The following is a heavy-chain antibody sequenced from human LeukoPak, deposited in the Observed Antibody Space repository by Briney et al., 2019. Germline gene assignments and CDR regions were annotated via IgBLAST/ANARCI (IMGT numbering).Heavy chain of an antibody. V-gene: IGHV3-23*01. D-gene: IGHD2-15*01. CDR1: GFTFSSYA. Sequence: GGSLRLSCAASGFTFSSYAMSWVRQAPGKGLEWISSITGSGANTFYADSVKGRVTISRDNPEHMLHLQLHSLRAEDTSIYYCAKGISSQKIDLFDPWGQGTLVTVSS. CDR3: AKGISSQKIDLFDP. J-gene: IGHJ5*02. CDR2: ITGSGANT.